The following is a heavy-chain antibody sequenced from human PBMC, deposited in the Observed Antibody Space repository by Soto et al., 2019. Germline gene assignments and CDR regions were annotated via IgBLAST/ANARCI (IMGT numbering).Heavy chain of an antibody. CDR1: GDSISSYI. D-gene: IGHD7-27*01. Sequence: SETLSLTCTSYGDSISSYIWSWHRHRPGKGLEWIGYIHYSGTTAYSPSLKSRVTMSIDTSENQFTLNLTSVTAADTAVSFCARDTGGYYLDSWGQGSLVT. J-gene: IGHJ4*01. CDR2: IHYSGTT. V-gene: IGHV4-59*01. CDR3: ARDTGGYYLDS.